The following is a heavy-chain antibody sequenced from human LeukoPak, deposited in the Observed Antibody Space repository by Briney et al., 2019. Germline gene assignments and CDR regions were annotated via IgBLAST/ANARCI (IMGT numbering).Heavy chain of an antibody. CDR3: ARGRPNYYYYAMDV. CDR1: GGSISSSNW. CDR2: IYYSGST. Sequence: PSETLSLTCAVSGGSISSSNWWSWVRQPPGMGLEWIGTIYYSGSTYYNPSLKSRVTISVDTSKNQFSLKLSSVTAADTAVYYCARGRPNYYYYAMDVWGQGTTVTVSS. J-gene: IGHJ6*02. V-gene: IGHV4-4*02.